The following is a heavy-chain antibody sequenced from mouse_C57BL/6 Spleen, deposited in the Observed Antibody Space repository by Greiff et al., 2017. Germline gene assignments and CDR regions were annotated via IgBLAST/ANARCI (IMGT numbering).Heavy chain of an antibody. CDR1: GFTFTDYY. V-gene: IGHV7-3*01. Sequence: EVKLMESGGGLVQPGGSLSLSCAASGFTFTDYYMSWVRQLPGKALEWLGFLRNKANGYTTEYSASVKGRFTISRDNSQSILYLQMNALRAEDSATYYCARYYYAMDYWGQGTSVTVSS. CDR3: ARYYYAMDY. J-gene: IGHJ4*01. CDR2: LRNKANGYTT.